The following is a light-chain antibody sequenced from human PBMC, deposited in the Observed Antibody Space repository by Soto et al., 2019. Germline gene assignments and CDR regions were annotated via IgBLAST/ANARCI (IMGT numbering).Light chain of an antibody. CDR3: QQFDSSPWT. J-gene: IGKJ1*01. V-gene: IGKV3-20*01. CDR1: QSVSSNF. CDR2: AAS. Sequence: EIVLTQSPGTLSSSPGDGATLSCRASQSVSSNFLAWYQQKVGQAPRLLIYAASSMASGVPARFSGSGSATDFTLTVNRLEPEDFAVYYCQQFDSSPWTFGQGTKVDIK.